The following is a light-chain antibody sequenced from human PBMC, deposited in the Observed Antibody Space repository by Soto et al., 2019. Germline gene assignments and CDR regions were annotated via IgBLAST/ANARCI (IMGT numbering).Light chain of an antibody. Sequence: EIVMTQSPATLSVSPGERATLSCRASQSVSSNLAWYQQKPGQSPRLLIYGASTRATGIPARFSGSGSGTEFTLTISSLQYEDFAVYYCHQYNNWRTFGQGTKLEIK. V-gene: IGKV3-15*01. J-gene: IGKJ2*01. CDR1: QSVSSN. CDR2: GAS. CDR3: HQYNNWRT.